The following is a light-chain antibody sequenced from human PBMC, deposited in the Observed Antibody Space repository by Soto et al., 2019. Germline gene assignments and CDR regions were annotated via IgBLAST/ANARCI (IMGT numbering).Light chain of an antibody. Sequence: DIQLTQSPSSLSASIGDRVTITCRASQGISSFLAWYQQKPGKAPKLLIYAASTLQGGLPSRFSGSGSGTDFILSFSSLQPVDFATYYCQQLNIDSYPITFGQGTRLEIK. CDR1: QGISSF. CDR3: QQLNIDSYPIT. V-gene: IGKV1-9*01. J-gene: IGKJ5*01. CDR2: AAS.